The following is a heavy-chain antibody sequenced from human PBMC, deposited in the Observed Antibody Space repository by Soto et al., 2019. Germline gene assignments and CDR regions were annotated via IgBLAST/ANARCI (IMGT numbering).Heavy chain of an antibody. CDR2: ISGSGGST. V-gene: IGHV3-23*01. D-gene: IGHD6-13*01. CDR3: ARRGPGTYFDY. Sequence: QAPGKGLEWVSVISGSGGSTYYADSVKGRFTISRDNSKNTLYLQMNSLRAEDTAVYYCARRGPGTYFDYWGQGTLVTVS. J-gene: IGHJ4*02.